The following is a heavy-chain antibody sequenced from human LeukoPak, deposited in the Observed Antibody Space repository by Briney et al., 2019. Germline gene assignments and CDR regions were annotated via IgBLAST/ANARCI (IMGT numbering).Heavy chain of an antibody. CDR2: INSDGSTT. CDR1: GFTFSSYW. V-gene: IGHV3-74*01. J-gene: IGHJ4*02. Sequence: PGGSLRLSCGASGFTFSSYWMHWVRQAPGKGLVWISRINSDGSTTSYADSVKGRFTISRDNAKNTLYLQMNSLRAEDTAVYYCARGNYYRQDYSGQGPLVTVSS. D-gene: IGHD3-22*01. CDR3: ARGNYYRQDY.